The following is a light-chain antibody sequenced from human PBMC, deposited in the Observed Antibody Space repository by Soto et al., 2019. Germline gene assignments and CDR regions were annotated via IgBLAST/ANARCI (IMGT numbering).Light chain of an antibody. CDR3: CSYVGTYTYV. CDR2: DVN. CDR1: YSDVGTYNR. J-gene: IGLJ1*01. V-gene: IGLV2-11*01. Sequence: QPVLTQPASVSGSPGQSITISCTGSYSDVGTYNRVSWYQQSPGKAPKLMIYDVNKRPSGVPDRFSGSKSGNTASLTISGLQADDEADYYCCSYVGTYTYVFGSGTKLTVL.